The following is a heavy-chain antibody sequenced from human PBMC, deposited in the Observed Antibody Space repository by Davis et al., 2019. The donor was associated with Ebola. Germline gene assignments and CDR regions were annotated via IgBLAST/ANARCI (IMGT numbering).Heavy chain of an antibody. D-gene: IGHD4-23*01. CDR1: GGSISIYF. J-gene: IGHJ4*02. CDR3: ARGYGGKSFY. V-gene: IGHV4-59*01. Sequence: SETLSLTCTVSGGSISIYFWSWIRQPPGKGLEWIGYIYYSGSTNYNPSLKSRVTISVDTSKNQFSLKLSSVTAADTAVYYCARGYGGKSFYWGQGTLVTVSS. CDR2: IYYSGST.